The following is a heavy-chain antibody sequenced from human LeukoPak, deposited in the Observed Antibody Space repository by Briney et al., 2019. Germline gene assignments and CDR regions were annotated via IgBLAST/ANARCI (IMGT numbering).Heavy chain of an antibody. CDR3: ARAGRADGDYHYFEY. CDR1: GVIFNNFA. D-gene: IGHD4-17*01. V-gene: IGHV3-30-3*01. Sequence: GGSLRLSCAASGVIFNNFAFHWVRQAPGKGLEFVAAISYDGSNKYYADSVRGRLTISRDNSKNTLYLQMNSLRAEDTAVYYCARAGRADGDYHYFEYWGQGTLVTVSS. J-gene: IGHJ4*02. CDR2: ISYDGSNK.